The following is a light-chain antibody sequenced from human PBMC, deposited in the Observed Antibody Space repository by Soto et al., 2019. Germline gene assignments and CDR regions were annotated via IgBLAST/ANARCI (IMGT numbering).Light chain of an antibody. CDR3: QQYHTDWT. V-gene: IGKV1-5*01. CDR2: AAS. Sequence: DIQKTQSPSTLSASVGDTVTSTSRASESIDNLLSCHQQTPGTATKLLILAASPLIRGVPPRFSGRGSTTEFTLTISSLQVDDYATFYCQQYHTDWTFGQGTKVDIK. CDR1: ESIDNL. J-gene: IGKJ1*01.